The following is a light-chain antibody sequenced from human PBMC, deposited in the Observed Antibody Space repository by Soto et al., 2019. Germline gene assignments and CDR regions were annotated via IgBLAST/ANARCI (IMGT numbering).Light chain of an antibody. V-gene: IGKV1-39*01. J-gene: IGKJ5*01. Sequence: SQMTQSPSSLSAYVGDRVTSNWGASQSISRYLNWYQQKPGKAPNLLIYVASSLQSEVPSRFSGSGSGTDFTLTITSLQPEDFATYYCQQSYGTPITFGQGRLLAI. CDR3: QQSYGTPIT. CDR1: QSISRY. CDR2: VAS.